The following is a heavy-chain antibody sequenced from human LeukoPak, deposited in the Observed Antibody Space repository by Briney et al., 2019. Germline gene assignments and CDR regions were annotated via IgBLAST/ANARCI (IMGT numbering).Heavy chain of an antibody. V-gene: IGHV3-9*03. CDR2: VSGNSGSI. CDR1: GFTFDDYA. D-gene: IGHD6-13*01. J-gene: IGHJ3*02. CDR3: AKSAGTVDAFDI. Sequence: GGSLRLSCAASGFTFDDYAMHWVRQAPGKGLEGVSGVSGNSGSIVYADSVKGRFTISRDNATNSLYLQMNSLRAEDMALYYCAKSAGTVDAFDIWGQGTMVTVSS.